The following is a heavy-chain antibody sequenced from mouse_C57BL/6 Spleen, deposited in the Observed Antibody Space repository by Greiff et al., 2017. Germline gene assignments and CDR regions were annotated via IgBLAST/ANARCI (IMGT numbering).Heavy chain of an antibody. CDR1: GYSFTDYN. CDR2: INPNYGTT. J-gene: IGHJ4*01. CDR3: ARGGITTVVEAMDY. V-gene: IGHV1-39*01. D-gene: IGHD1-1*01. Sequence: VQLKQSGPELVKPGASVKISCKASGYSFTDYNMNWVKQSNGKSLEWIGVINPNYGTTSYNQKFKGKATLTVDQSSSTAYMQLNSLTSEDSAVYYCARGGITTVVEAMDYWGQGTSVTVSS.